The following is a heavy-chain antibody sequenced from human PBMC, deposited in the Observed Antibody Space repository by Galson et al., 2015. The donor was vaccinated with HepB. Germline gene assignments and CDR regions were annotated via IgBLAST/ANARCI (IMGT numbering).Heavy chain of an antibody. V-gene: IGHV3-23*01. D-gene: IGHD3-9*01. CDR2: IRISVDRT. J-gene: IGHJ4*02. CDR3: VNDLRRENDY. CDR1: RFTFSSYA. Sequence: SLRLSCAASRFTFSSYAMTWVRQAPGKGLEWVSSIRISVDRTYYADSVKGRFTISRDNSRNTLYLQMNSLRAEDAAVYYCVNDLRRENDYWGQGTLVTVSS.